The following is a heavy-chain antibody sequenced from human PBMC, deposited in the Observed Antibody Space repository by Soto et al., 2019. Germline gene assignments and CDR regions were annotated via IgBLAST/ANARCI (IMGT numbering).Heavy chain of an antibody. D-gene: IGHD6-13*01. CDR2: IYYSGST. V-gene: IGHV4-39*01. CDR1: GGSISSSSYY. Sequence: SDTLSLSCTVSGGSISSSSYYWGWIRQPPGKGLEWIGSIYYSGSTYYNPSLKSRVTISVDTSKNQFSLKLSSVTAADTAVYYCARLHWGIAAADSRTAYDYWGQGTLVTVSS. J-gene: IGHJ4*02. CDR3: ARLHWGIAAADSRTAYDY.